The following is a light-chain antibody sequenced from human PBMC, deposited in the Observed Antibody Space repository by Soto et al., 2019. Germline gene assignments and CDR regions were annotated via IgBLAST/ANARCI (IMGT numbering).Light chain of an antibody. CDR2: SNN. Sequence: QAVVTQPPSASGTPGQRVTISCSGSSSNIGGNTVNWYQQLPGTAPKLLIYSNNQRPSGVPDRFSGSKSGTSASLAISGLQSEDEADYYCAAWDDSLNGQVFGGGTKVTVL. CDR1: SSNIGGNT. CDR3: AAWDDSLNGQV. J-gene: IGLJ3*02. V-gene: IGLV1-44*01.